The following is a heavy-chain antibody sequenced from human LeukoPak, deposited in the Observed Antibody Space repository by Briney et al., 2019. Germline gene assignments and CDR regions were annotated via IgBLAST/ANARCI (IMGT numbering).Heavy chain of an antibody. D-gene: IGHD3-3*01. V-gene: IGHV4-59*01. J-gene: IGHJ4*02. CDR2: IYYSGST. CDR3: ARTAIRREWLLYGGDYFDY. Sequence: SETLSLTCAVYGGSFSGYYWSWVRQPPGEGLEWIGYIYYSGSTNYNPALKSRVTISVDTSKNQFSLKLSSLTAADTAVYYCARTAIRREWLLYGGDYFDYWGQGTLVTVSS. CDR1: GGSFSGYY.